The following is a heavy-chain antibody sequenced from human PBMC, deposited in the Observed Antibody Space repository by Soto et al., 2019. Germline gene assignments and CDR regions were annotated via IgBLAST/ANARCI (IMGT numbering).Heavy chain of an antibody. V-gene: IGHV1-2*04. CDR3: ARDLGAGEDGYYYYGMDV. CDR1: GYTFTSYD. J-gene: IGHJ6*02. Sequence: ASVKVSCKASGYTFTSYDINWVRQAPGQGLEWMGWINPNSGGTNYAQKFQGWVTMTRDTSISTAYMELSRLRSDDTAVYYCARDLGAGEDGYYYYGMDVWGQGTTVTVSS. D-gene: IGHD3-16*01. CDR2: INPNSGGT.